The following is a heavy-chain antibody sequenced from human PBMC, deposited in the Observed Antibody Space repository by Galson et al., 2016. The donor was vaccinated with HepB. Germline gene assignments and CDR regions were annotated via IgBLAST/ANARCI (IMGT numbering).Heavy chain of an antibody. D-gene: IGHD2-15*01. J-gene: IGHJ3*02. Sequence: SVKVSCKASGGTFSNYAFSWVRQAPGQGLEWMGGIIAVFRIGNYAQKFQGRVKITADDYTSTAYMELSSLRSEDTAVYYCAREFPGSARGSHDAFDIWGQGTMVTVSS. V-gene: IGHV1-69*13. CDR2: IIAVFRIG. CDR1: GGTFSNYA. CDR3: AREFPGSARGSHDAFDI.